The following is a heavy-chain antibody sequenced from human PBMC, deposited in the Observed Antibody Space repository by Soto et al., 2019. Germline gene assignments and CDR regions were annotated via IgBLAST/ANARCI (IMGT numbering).Heavy chain of an antibody. V-gene: IGHV1-3*01. D-gene: IGHD3-10*01. CDR2: INAGNGNT. Sequence: QVQLVQSGAEVKKPGASVKVSCKASGYTFTSYAMHWVRQAPGQRLEWMGWINAGNGNTKYSQKFQGRVTITRDTSESTAYMELSSLRSEDTAVYYCARAIITYYYGSGSYSRGKFDYWGQGTLVTVSS. CDR1: GYTFTSYA. CDR3: ARAIITYYYGSGSYSRGKFDY. J-gene: IGHJ4*02.